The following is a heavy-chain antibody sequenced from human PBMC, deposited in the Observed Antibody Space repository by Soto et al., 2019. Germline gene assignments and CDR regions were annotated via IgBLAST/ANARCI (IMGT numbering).Heavy chain of an antibody. Sequence: QVQLQESGPGLVKPSQTLSLTCTVSGGSISSGGNYWNWIRQHAGKGLEWIGYIYYSGSTYYNPSLKSRVTISVDTSKNQFSLKLSSVTAADTAVYYCAREPGGNSNDWYFDLWGRGTLVTVSS. D-gene: IGHD2-21*02. V-gene: IGHV4-31*03. CDR1: GGSISSGGNY. CDR3: AREPGGNSNDWYFDL. CDR2: IYYSGST. J-gene: IGHJ2*01.